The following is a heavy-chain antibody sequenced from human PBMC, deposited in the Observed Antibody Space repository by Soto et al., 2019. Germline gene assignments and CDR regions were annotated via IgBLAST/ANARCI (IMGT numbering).Heavy chain of an antibody. CDR3: ARGSNRGYAAFFDF. CDR2: INQDGSEH. CDR1: GYSFSSYW. V-gene: IGHV3-7*05. Sequence: EVRLVESGGVLVQPGGSLRLSCVASGYSFSSYWMTWVRRAPGLGLEWVANINQDGSEHYYGASVGGRFTISRDNAKDSLFLHMNSLTGEDTAVYFCARGSNRGYAAFFDFWGQGTRVTVSS. D-gene: IGHD3-22*01. J-gene: IGHJ4*01.